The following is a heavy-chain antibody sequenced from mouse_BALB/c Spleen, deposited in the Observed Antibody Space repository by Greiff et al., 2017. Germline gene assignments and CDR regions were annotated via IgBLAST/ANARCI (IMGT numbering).Heavy chain of an antibody. D-gene: IGHD2-2*01. CDR2: ISSGGRT. V-gene: IGHV5-6-5*01. J-gene: IGHJ2*01. CDR1: GFTFSSYA. CDR3: AKWLPLDY. Sequence: EVKVVESGGGLVKPGGSLKLSCAASGFTFSSYAMSWVRQTPEKRLEWVASISSGGRTYYPDSVKGRFTISRDNARNILYLQMSSLRSEDKAMYYCAKWLPLDYWGQGTTLTVSS.